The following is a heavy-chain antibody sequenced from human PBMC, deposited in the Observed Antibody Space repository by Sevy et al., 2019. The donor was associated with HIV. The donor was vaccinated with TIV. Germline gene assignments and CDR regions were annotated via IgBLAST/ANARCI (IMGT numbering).Heavy chain of an antibody. CDR2: INTNTGNP. Sequence: ASVKVSCKASGYTFTSYVMNWVRQAPGQGLEWMGWINTNTGNPTYAQGFTGRFVFSLDTSVSTAYLKISSLKAEDTAVYYCARGECSSSRCYYYYGMDVWGQGATVTVSS. CDR1: GYTFTSYV. D-gene: IGHD2-2*01. J-gene: IGHJ6*02. CDR3: ARGECSSSRCYYYYGMDV. V-gene: IGHV7-4-1*02.